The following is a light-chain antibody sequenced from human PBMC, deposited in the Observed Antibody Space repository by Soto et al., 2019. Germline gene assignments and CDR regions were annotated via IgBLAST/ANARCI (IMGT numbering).Light chain of an antibody. Sequence: DIQLTQSPSSLSASVGDRVTITWRVSQGISSYLNWYRQKSGKAPKLLIYSASNLQSGVPSRFSGSGSGTDFTLTISRLQPEDVATYNGQRTHNACTFGQGTRLEIK. V-gene: IGKV1-27*01. CDR2: SAS. CDR3: QRTHNACT. J-gene: IGKJ5*01. CDR1: QGISSY.